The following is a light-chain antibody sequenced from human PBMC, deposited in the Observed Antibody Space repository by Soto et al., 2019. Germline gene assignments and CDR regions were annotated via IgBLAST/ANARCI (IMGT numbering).Light chain of an antibody. CDR3: SSYTSATTYV. V-gene: IGLV2-14*01. CDR2: DVS. J-gene: IGLJ1*01. Sequence: SVLNRAAYGYSSPRQSIPITKNETSSDVGAYNYDSWYQQYPGEAPKVIIYDVSHRPAGVSNRFSGSKSGNTASLTISGLQTQDEADYYCSSYTSATTYVFGTGTKVTVL. CDR1: SSDVGAYNY.